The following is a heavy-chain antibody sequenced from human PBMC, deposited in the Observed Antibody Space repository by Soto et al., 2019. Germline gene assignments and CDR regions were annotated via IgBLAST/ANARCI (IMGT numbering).Heavy chain of an antibody. Sequence: SETLSLPCTGSGGSISRVYWSWIRQPPGKGLEWIGYIYYSGTPNYNPSLKSRVTISVDTSKNQFSLKLSSVTAADTAVYYCAKESGYSSSWYSFDSWGQGTLVTVS. J-gene: IGHJ4*02. D-gene: IGHD6-13*01. V-gene: IGHV4-59*01. CDR2: IYYSGTP. CDR1: GGSISRVY. CDR3: AKESGYSSSWYSFDS.